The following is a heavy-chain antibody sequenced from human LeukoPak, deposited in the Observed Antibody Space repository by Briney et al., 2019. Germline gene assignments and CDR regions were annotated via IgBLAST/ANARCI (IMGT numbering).Heavy chain of an antibody. V-gene: IGHV4-59*01. J-gene: IGHJ4*02. CDR2: IYYSGST. Sequence: PSETLCLTCIVSGVSISGYYWSWIRQPPGKGLEWSGYIYYSGSTNYNPSLKSRVTISVDTSKNQFSLKLSSVTAADTAVYYCARIGHEDYYFDYWGEGNLVTVSS. CDR1: GVSISGYY. CDR3: ARIGHEDYYFDY.